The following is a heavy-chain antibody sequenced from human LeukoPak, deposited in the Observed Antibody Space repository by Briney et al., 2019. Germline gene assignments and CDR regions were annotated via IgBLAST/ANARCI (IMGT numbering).Heavy chain of an antibody. D-gene: IGHD3-10*01. CDR1: GGSFSGYY. CDR3: ARRSGDSVGMDV. Sequence: PSETLSLTCAVYGGSFSGYYWSWIRQPPGKGLEWIGEINHSGSTNYNPSLKSRVTISVDTSKNQFSLKLSSVTAADTAVYYCARRSGDSVGMDVWGQGTTVTVSS. J-gene: IGHJ6*02. CDR2: INHSGST. V-gene: IGHV4-34*01.